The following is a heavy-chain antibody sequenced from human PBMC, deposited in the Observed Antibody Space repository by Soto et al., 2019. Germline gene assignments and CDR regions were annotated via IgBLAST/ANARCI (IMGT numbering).Heavy chain of an antibody. Sequence: EVQLLESGGGLVQPGGSLRLSCAASGFTFNNYAMNWVRQAPGKGLEWVSAISTSGDNTYYAGSVKGRFSISRDNSKNTLYLQMNSLRADDTAVFYCAKGFCTDGLCYIYPQPIDYWGQGTLVTVSS. CDR3: AKGFCTDGLCYIYPQPIDY. CDR2: ISTSGDNT. D-gene: IGHD2-8*01. J-gene: IGHJ4*02. CDR1: GFTFNNYA. V-gene: IGHV3-23*01.